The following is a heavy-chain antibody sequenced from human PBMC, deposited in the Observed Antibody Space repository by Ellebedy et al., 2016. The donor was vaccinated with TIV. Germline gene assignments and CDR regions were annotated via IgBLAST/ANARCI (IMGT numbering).Heavy chain of an antibody. J-gene: IGHJ4*02. CDR3: ARAGGRHSTGSGFY. D-gene: IGHD2-2*01. CDR1: GFTFSGYW. V-gene: IGHV3-7*03. CDR2: LKEDGSEA. Sequence: PGGSLRLSCAASGFTFSGYWMSWVRQAPGEGLEWVANLKEDGSEAYYVDSVKGRFTISRDNAKNSLYLQMSNRRAEDTAVFYCARAGGRHSTGSGFYWGQGTRVTVST.